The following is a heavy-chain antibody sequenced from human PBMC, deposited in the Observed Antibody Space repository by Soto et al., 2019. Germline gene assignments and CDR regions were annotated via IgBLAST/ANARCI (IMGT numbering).Heavy chain of an antibody. V-gene: IGHV5-51*01. CDR1: GYNFTNHW. CDR2: IFPGHSDT. CDR3: ARQRNAYYGMAV. Sequence: PGVSLKISCKASGYNFTNHWIVWVRQMPGKGLEWMGVIFPGHSDTRYSPSFQGQVTISADKSSSTAFLQWGSLEASDSAMYYCARQRNAYYGMAVWGQGTTVTVSS. J-gene: IGHJ6*02.